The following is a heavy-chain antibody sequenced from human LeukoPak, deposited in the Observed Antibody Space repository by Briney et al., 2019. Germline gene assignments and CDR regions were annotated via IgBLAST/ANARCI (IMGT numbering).Heavy chain of an antibody. D-gene: IGHD6-19*01. CDR1: GYTFTGYY. CDR3: ARALYSSGWYVIDY. Sequence: ASVKVSCKASGYTFTGYYMHWVRQAPGQGLEWMGRINPNSGGTNYTQKFQGRVTMTRDTSISTAYMELSRLRSDDTAVYYCARALYSSGWYVIDYWGQGTLVTVSS. CDR2: INPNSGGT. J-gene: IGHJ4*02. V-gene: IGHV1-2*06.